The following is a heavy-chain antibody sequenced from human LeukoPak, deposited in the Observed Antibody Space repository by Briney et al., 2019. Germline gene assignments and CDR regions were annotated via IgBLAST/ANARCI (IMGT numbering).Heavy chain of an antibody. Sequence: AASLILSCAASGFTFINYAMRWVRQAPGRGLEWGSAITGGGSGIYYADSMKSRFTISRDNSKNTLYLQINSLRAEDTAVYYCAKWGDYDVLTGYYVSDYWGEGTLVTVSS. D-gene: IGHD3-9*01. J-gene: IGHJ4*02. V-gene: IGHV3-23*01. CDR2: ITGGGSGI. CDR1: GFTFINYA. CDR3: AKWGDYDVLTGYYVSDY.